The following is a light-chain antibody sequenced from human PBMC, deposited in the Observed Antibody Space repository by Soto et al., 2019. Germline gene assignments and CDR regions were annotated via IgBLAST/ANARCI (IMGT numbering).Light chain of an antibody. J-gene: IGKJ4*01. CDR1: QSFSSSN. CDR2: SAS. V-gene: IGKV3-20*01. CDR3: QRYGGSPPVT. Sequence: EVVLTQSPGTLSLSPGERATLSCRASQSFSSSNLAWYQHKPGQPPKLIVYSASRRATGIPDRFSGSGSGTDFALTISRLVHEDFALCYCQRYGGSPPVTFGGGTKVDIK.